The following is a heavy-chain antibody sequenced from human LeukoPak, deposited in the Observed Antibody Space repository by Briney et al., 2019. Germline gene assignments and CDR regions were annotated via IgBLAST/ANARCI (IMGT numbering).Heavy chain of an antibody. D-gene: IGHD3-10*02. V-gene: IGHV4-4*09. J-gene: IGHJ6*03. CDR2: IYTTGTT. CDR3: PIHIPPPTGFCSGTSCFMSGSQYFYMDV. Sequence: SETLSLACTVSGGSISGYFWSWIRQPPGKGPEWIGYIYTTGTTNYSASLCSRVSISVDTSKNQLSLNLRFVTATDTAVYHGPIHIPPPTGFCSGTSCFMSGSQYFYMDVWGKGTSVTVS. CDR1: GGSISGYF.